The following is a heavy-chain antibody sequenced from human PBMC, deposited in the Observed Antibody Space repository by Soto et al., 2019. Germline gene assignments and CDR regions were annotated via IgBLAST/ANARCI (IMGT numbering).Heavy chain of an antibody. D-gene: IGHD4-4*01. CDR1: GFTFSSYA. CDR3: AKDWCSVTTCYCLEN. V-gene: IGHV3-23*01. CDR2: VSGSSGSK. Sequence: EVQLLESGGGLVQPGGSLRLSCAASGFTFSSYAMSWVRQAPGKGLEWVSSVSGSSGSKFYADSVKGRFTISRDNSKSTVYLQMNSLRAEDTAVYFCAKDWCSVTTCYCLENWGQGTLVTVSS. J-gene: IGHJ4*02.